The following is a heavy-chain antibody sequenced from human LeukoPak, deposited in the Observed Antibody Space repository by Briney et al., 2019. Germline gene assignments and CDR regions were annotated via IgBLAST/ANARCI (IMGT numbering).Heavy chain of an antibody. D-gene: IGHD1-1*01. CDR1: GGTFSSYT. J-gene: IGHJ5*02. V-gene: IGHV1-69*02. CDR2: IIPILGIA. Sequence: SLKISCKASGGTFSSYTISWVRHAPGQGLEWMGRIIPILGIANYAQKFQGRVTITADKSTSTAYMELGSLRSEDTAVYYCARTNTTGTTGGWFDPWGQGTLVTVSS. CDR3: ARTNTTGTTGGWFDP.